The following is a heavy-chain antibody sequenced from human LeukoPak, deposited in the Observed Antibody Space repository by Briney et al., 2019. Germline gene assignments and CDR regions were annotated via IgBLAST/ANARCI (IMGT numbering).Heavy chain of an antibody. V-gene: IGHV4-59*01. D-gene: IGHD3-22*01. CDR2: IYYSGST. CDR3: AREGYSYYYDSSGYYLNWFDP. Sequence: SETLSLTCTVSGGSIRSYYWSWVRQPPGKELEWIGYIYYSGSTKYNPSLKSRVTISVDTSKKQFSLKVNSVTAADTAVYYCAREGYSYYYDSSGYYLNWFDPWGQGTLVTVSS. CDR1: GGSIRSYY. J-gene: IGHJ5*02.